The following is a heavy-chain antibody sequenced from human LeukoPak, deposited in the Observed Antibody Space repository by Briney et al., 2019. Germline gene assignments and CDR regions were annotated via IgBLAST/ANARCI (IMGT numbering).Heavy chain of an antibody. Sequence: SETLSLTCTVSGGSIRSNYWSWIRQPPGKGLGGIGYIYYTGSTNYNPSLKSRVTMSVDTSKKQFSLKVRSVTPADTAVYYCAREDYGDSNPNWFDPWGQGTLVTVSS. CDR3: AREDYGDSNPNWFDP. J-gene: IGHJ5*02. D-gene: IGHD4-17*01. CDR2: IYYTGST. V-gene: IGHV4-59*01. CDR1: GGSIRSNY.